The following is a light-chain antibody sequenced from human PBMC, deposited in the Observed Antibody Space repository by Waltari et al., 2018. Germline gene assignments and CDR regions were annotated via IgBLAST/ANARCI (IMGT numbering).Light chain of an antibody. CDR3: LQHNSYPWT. CDR1: QGIRND. Sequence: DIQMTQSPSSLSASVGDGVPIPCRASQGIRNDLGWYQQKPGKAPKRLIYTATSLESGVPSRISGSRSETEFTLTISSLQPEDFATYYCLQHNSYPWTFGQGTKVEIK. CDR2: TAT. J-gene: IGKJ1*01. V-gene: IGKV1-17*01.